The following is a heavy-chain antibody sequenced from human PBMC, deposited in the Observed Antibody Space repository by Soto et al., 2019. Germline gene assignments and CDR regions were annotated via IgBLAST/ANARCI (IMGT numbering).Heavy chain of an antibody. CDR2: IYYSVST. CDR3: ARFDILTVYGCMDV. CDR1: GDSIRSGNHY. V-gene: IGHV4-30-4*01. D-gene: IGHD3-9*01. J-gene: IGHJ6*02. Sequence: SETLSLTCTVSGDSIRSGNHYWSRIHQPPGKGLEWIGYIYYSVSTYYSPSLKTRVTISVDTSRNQVSLKLNSVTAADTAVYYCARFDILTVYGCMDVWGQGTTVT.